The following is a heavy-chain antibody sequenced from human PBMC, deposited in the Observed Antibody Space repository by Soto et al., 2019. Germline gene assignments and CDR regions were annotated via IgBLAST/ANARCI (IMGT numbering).Heavy chain of an antibody. CDR3: AKVGYSSSWFDY. D-gene: IGHD6-13*01. Sequence: HPGGSLRLSCAASGFTFDDYAMHWVRQAPGKGLEWVSGISWNSGSIGYADSVKGRFTISRDNAKNSLYLQMNSLRAEGTALYYCAKVGYSSSWFDYWGQGTLVTVSS. CDR1: GFTFDDYA. CDR2: ISWNSGSI. J-gene: IGHJ4*02. V-gene: IGHV3-9*01.